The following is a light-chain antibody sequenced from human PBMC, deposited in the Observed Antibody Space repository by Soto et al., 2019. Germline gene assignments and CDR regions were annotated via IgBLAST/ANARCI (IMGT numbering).Light chain of an antibody. CDR2: GAY. CDR1: QSVTSNY. V-gene: IGKV3-20*01. Sequence: EIVLTQSPGTLSLSPGERATLSCRASQSVTSNYLAWYQQKPGQAPRLLIYGAYRRATDIPDRFSGSGSGTDFTLTISRLEPEDFAVYFCQQYGVSTPWTFGPGTKVEI. CDR3: QQYGVSTPWT. J-gene: IGKJ1*01.